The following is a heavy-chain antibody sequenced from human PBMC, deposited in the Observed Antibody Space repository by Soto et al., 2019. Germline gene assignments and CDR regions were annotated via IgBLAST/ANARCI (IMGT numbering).Heavy chain of an antibody. V-gene: IGHV4-34*01. CDR2: INHSGST. J-gene: IGHJ5*02. CDR1: GGSFSGYN. D-gene: IGHD3-3*01. Sequence: EALSLTCAVYGGSFSGYNWSWIRQPPGKGLEWIGEINHSGSTNYNPSLKSRVTISVDTSKNQFSLKLSSVTAADTAVYYCARGNTIFGVVIIPSPLNWFDPWGQGTLVTVSS. CDR3: ARGNTIFGVVIIPSPLNWFDP.